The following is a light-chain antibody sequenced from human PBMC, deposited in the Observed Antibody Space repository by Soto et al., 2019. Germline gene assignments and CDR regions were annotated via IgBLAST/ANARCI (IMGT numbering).Light chain of an antibody. CDR3: HQYDTYLRT. CDR1: QSISAW. J-gene: IGKJ1*01. V-gene: IGKV1-5*01. CDR2: DAS. Sequence: DIQMTQSPSTLSASVGDRVTITCRASQSISAWLAWYQQKPGRAPKLLIYDASNLQSGVPSRFSGSGSGTGFTLAIDRLQPDDFATYYCHQYDTYLRTFGQGTKVEI.